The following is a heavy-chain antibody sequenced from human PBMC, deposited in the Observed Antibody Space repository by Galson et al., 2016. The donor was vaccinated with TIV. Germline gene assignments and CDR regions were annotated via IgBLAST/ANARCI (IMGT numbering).Heavy chain of an antibody. CDR2: IKTDGSRT. D-gene: IGHD3-3*01. CDR3: RARGDSRAHDVFDF. CDR1: GFTFSNFW. J-gene: IGHJ3*01. Sequence: SLRLSCAASGFTFSNFWMHWVRQVPGKGLVWVSRIKTDGSRTDYVDSVKDRSTISRDNVKNTVYLQMDSLRAEDTAVYYCRARGDSRAHDVFDFWGHGTMVTVSS. V-gene: IGHV3-74*01.